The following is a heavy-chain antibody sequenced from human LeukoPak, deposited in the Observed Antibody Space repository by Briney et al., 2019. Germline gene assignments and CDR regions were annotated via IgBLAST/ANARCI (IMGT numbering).Heavy chain of an antibody. V-gene: IGHV4-39*07. Sequence: PSETLSLTCTVSGVSISSSSYYWGWIRQSPGKGLEWIGSIYYTGSTYYNPSLKSRVTISVDTSKNQFSPKLSSVTAADTAVYYCARDLGGMMILVPSACDIWGQGTLVTVSS. D-gene: IGHD3-22*01. J-gene: IGHJ3*02. CDR3: ARDLGGMMILVPSACDI. CDR1: GVSISSSSYY. CDR2: IYYTGST.